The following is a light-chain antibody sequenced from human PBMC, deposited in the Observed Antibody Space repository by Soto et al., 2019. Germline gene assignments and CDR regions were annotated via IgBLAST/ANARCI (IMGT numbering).Light chain of an antibody. CDR1: QSVSNN. Sequence: ILMTQSPATLSVSPGERATLSCRASQSVSNNLAWYQQKPGQAPRLLIYDASTRATGIPARFSGSGSGTEFTLTISGLQSDDFAVYYWQQYNNWPPWTFGQGTKVEIK. V-gene: IGKV3-15*01. CDR2: DAS. J-gene: IGKJ1*01. CDR3: QQYNNWPPWT.